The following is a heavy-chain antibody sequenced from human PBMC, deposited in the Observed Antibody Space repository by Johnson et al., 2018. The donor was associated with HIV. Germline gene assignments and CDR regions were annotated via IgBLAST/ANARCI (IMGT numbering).Heavy chain of an antibody. V-gene: IGHV3-30*04. CDR1: GFTFSSYA. Sequence: QMLLVESGGGVVQPGRSLRLSCAASGFTFSSYAMHWVRQAPGKGLEWVAVISYDGSNKYYADSVKGRFTISRDNSKNTLYLQMNSLRAEDTAVYYCARTTRMVGAFDIWGQGIMVTVSS. D-gene: IGHD2-15*01. J-gene: IGHJ3*02. CDR3: ARTTRMVGAFDI. CDR2: ISYDGSNK.